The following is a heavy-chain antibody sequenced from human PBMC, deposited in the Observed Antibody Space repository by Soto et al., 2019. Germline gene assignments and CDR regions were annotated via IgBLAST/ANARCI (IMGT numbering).Heavy chain of an antibody. J-gene: IGHJ6*03. D-gene: IGHD2-15*01. V-gene: IGHV3-23*01. CDR1: GFTFSDSA. CDR2: VTVSGDTS. Sequence: PGGSLRLSCAASGFTFSDSALSWVRQAKGKGLEWVSSVTVSGDTSYYADSVEGRFTISRDNSKNTLYLQMNSLRAEDTAVYYCAKHGCSYPACYPYSYYVDVWGKGAMVTVSS. CDR3: AKHGCSYPACYPYSYYVDV.